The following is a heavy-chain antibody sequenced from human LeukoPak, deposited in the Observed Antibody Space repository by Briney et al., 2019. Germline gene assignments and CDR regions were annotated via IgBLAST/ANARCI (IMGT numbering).Heavy chain of an antibody. CDR2: IYHSGST. CDR1: TYSISSAYY. J-gene: IGHJ4*02. Sequence: SETLSLTCSVSTYSISSAYYWGWIRQPPGKGLQWIGSIYHSGSTSYNPSLKSRVTISVDTSKNQFSLKLSSVTAADTAVYYCARDSDYWGQGTLVTVSS. V-gene: IGHV4-38-2*02. CDR3: ARDSDY.